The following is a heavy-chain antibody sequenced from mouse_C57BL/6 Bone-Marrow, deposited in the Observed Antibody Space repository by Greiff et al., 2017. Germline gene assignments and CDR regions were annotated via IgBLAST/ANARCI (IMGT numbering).Heavy chain of an antibody. V-gene: IGHV5-17*01. CDR3: ARGNSYYYGSRRDWYFDV. D-gene: IGHD1-1*01. CDR2: ISSGSSTI. CDR1: GFTFSDYG. Sequence: EVKLMESGGGLVKPGGSLKLSCAASGFTFSDYGMHWVRQAPEKGLEWVAYISSGSSTIYYADTVKGRFTFSRDNAYNTLFLQMTSLRSEDTAMYYYARGNSYYYGSRRDWYFDVWGTGTTVTVSS. J-gene: IGHJ1*03.